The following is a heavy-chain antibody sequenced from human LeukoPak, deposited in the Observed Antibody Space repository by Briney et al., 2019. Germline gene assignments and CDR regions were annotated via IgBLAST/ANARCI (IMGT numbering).Heavy chain of an antibody. CDR1: GYTFTSYD. CDR3: ARVRIHHDSGSYRFDYYYYMDV. V-gene: IGHV1-8*01. Sequence: ASVKVSCKASGYTFTSYDINWVRQATGQGLEWMGWMNPNSGNTGYAQKFQGRVTMTRNTSISTAYMELSSLRSEDTAVYYCARVRIHHDSGSYRFDYYYYMDVWGKGTTVTVSS. D-gene: IGHD1-26*01. CDR2: MNPNSGNT. J-gene: IGHJ6*03.